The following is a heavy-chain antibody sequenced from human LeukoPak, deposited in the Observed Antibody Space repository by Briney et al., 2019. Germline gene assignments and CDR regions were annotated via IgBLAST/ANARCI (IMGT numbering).Heavy chain of an antibody. CDR2: IKEDGSEK. V-gene: IGHV3-7*01. D-gene: IGHD3-22*01. CDR1: GFTFSSYW. J-gene: IGHJ5*02. CDR3: ARRPHYDSSGSTFDP. Sequence: GGSLRLSCTTSGFTFSSYWMSWVRQAPGKGLEWLGNIKEDGSEKYDVDSVKGRFTISRDNAKNSLYLQMNSLRAEDTAVYYCARRPHYDSSGSTFDPWGQGTLVTVSS.